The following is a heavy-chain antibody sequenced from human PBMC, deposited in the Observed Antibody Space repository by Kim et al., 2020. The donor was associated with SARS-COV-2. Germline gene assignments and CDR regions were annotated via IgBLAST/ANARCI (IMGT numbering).Heavy chain of an antibody. J-gene: IGHJ5*02. CDR3: AKENGCSDVSCYLRFLWLDP. D-gene: IGHD2-15*01. V-gene: IGHV3-23*01. Sequence: RFTISRDNSKNTLYLQMNSLRAEDTAVYYCAKENGCSDVSCYLRFLWLDPWGQGTLVTVSS.